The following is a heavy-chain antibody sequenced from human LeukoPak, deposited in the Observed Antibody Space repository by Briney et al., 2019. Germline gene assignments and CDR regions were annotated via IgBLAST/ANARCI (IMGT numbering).Heavy chain of an antibody. CDR1: GGSFSTYA. Sequence: SVRVSCKVSGGSFSTYAINWVRQAPGLGLQWMGRIIPILNIANYAQNFQGRVTLTADRSSTTVYMDLTRLRSEDTAVYYCARDYTGNYGQVDAFAIWGQGSMVTVSS. V-gene: IGHV1-69*04. J-gene: IGHJ3*02. CDR2: IIPILNIA. CDR3: ARDYTGNYGQVDAFAI. D-gene: IGHD1-26*01.